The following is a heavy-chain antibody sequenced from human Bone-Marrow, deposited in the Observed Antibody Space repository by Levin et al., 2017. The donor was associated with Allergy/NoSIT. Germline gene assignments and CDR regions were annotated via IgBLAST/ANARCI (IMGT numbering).Heavy chain of an antibody. CDR1: GFNVNNYG. D-gene: IGHD7-27*01. V-gene: IGHV3-30*18. CDR2: ISYDGGNT. CDR3: AKDREGPRTGSDY. J-gene: IGHJ4*02. Sequence: SCAASGFNVNNYGMHWVRQAPGKGLEWVAVISYDGGNTYHVDSVKGRFTISRDNSKNTLYLQMNSLKTEDTAVYYCAKDREGPRTGSDYWGQGTLVTVSS.